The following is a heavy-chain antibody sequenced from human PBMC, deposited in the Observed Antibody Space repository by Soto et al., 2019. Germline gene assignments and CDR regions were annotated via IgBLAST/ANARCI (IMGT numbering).Heavy chain of an antibody. Sequence: PGESLKISCKGSGYSFTSYWIGWVRQMPGKGLEWMGIIYPGDSDTGYSPSFQGQVTISADKSISTAYLQWSSLKASDTAMYYCARSGYSYGEYFQHWGQGTLVTVSS. CDR2: IYPGDSDT. CDR1: GYSFTSYW. V-gene: IGHV5-51*01. D-gene: IGHD5-18*01. J-gene: IGHJ1*01. CDR3: ARSGYSYGEYFQH.